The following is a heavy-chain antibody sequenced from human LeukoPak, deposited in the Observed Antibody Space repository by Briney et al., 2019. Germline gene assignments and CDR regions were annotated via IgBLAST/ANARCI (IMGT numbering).Heavy chain of an antibody. J-gene: IGHJ4*02. CDR1: GFSFSDYS. CDR2: ISGSGGST. CDR3: AKDRSIFATD. V-gene: IGHV3-23*01. D-gene: IGHD3-3*01. Sequence: GGSLRLSCAASGFSFSDYSLSWVRQAPGKGLEWVSAISGSGGSTYYADSVKGRFTISRDNSKNTLYLQMNSLRAEDTAVYYCAKDRSIFATDWGQGTLVTVSS.